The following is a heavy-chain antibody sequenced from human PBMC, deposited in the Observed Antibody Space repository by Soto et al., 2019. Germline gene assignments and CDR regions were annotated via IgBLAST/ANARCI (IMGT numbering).Heavy chain of an antibody. V-gene: IGHV4-59*01. CDR2: IYYSGST. J-gene: IGHJ6*02. D-gene: IGHD3-10*01. CDR3: ARGRGYGKIQRGRYYYGMDV. Sequence: SETLSLTCTVSGGSISSYYWSWIRQPPGKGLEWIGYIYYSGSTNYNPSLKSRVTISVDTSKNQFSLNLSSVTAADTAVYYCARGRGYGKIQRGRYYYGMDVWGQGTTVTVSS. CDR1: GGSISSYY.